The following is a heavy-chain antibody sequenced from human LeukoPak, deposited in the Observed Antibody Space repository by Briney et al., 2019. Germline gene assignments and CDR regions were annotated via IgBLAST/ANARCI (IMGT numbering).Heavy chain of an antibody. Sequence: PGGSLRLSCAASGFTVSSNYMSWVRQAPGKGLEWASVIYSGGSTYYADSVKGRFTISRDNSKNTLYLQMNSLRAEDTAVYYCARDGDMGEFDYWGQGTLVTVSS. CDR3: ARDGDMGEFDY. D-gene: IGHD2-21*02. V-gene: IGHV3-66*01. CDR2: IYSGGST. J-gene: IGHJ4*02. CDR1: GFTVSSNY.